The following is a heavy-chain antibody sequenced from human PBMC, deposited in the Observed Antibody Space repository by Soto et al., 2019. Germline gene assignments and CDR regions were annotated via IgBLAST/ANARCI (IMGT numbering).Heavy chain of an antibody. CDR2: ININRGDV. Sequence: ASVKVSCKASGHTSTHNGISWVRRAPGQGLEWMGWININRGDVNHAPKFQGRVTLTTDTSTTTAYMELRSLRLDDTAVYFCATDDMNRGRFDYWGHGTLVTVSS. CDR1: GHTSTHNG. J-gene: IGHJ4*01. CDR3: ATDDMNRGRFDY. V-gene: IGHV1-18*01.